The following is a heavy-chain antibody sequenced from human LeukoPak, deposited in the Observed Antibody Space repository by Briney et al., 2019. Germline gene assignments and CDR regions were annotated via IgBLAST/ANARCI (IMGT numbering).Heavy chain of an antibody. V-gene: IGHV4-34*01. J-gene: IGHJ4*02. CDR3: ARLNGKVAGMEYYFDY. D-gene: IGHD6-19*01. CDR1: GGSFSGYY. CDR2: INHSGST. Sequence: ASETLSLTCAVYGGSFSGYYWSWIRQPPGKGLEWIGEINHSGSTNYNPSLKSRVTISVDTSKNQFSLKLSSVTAADTAVYYCARLNGKVAGMEYYFDYWGQGTLVTVSS.